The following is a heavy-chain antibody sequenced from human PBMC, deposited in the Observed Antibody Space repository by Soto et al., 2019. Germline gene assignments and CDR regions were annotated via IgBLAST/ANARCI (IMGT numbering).Heavy chain of an antibody. D-gene: IGHD6-19*01. CDR1: GFTFSSYA. CDR2: ISYDGSNK. CDR3: ARDQNRGYSSGCVDY. Sequence: GGSLRLSCAASGFTFSSYAMHWVRQAPGKGLEWVAVISYDGSNKYYADSVKGRFTISRDNSKNTLYLQMNSLRAEDTAVYYCARDQNRGYSSGCVDYWGQGTLVTVSS. J-gene: IGHJ4*02. V-gene: IGHV3-30-3*01.